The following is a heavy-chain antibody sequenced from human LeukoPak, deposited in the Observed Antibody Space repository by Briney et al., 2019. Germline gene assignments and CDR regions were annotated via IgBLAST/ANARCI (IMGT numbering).Heavy chain of an antibody. D-gene: IGHD2-15*01. CDR3: ARDGKYCSGGSCYEGIVDY. CDR1: GGSISSGSYY. J-gene: IGHJ4*02. Sequence: PSQTLSLTCTVSGGSISSGSYYWSWIRQPAGKGLEWIGRIYTSGSTNYNPSLKSRVTISVDTSKNQFSLKLSSVTAADTAVYYCARDGKYCSGGSCYEGIVDYWGQGTLVTVSS. V-gene: IGHV4-61*02. CDR2: IYTSGST.